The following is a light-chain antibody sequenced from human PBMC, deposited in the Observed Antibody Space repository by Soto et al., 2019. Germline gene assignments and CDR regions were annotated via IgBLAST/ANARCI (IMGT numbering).Light chain of an antibody. CDR3: QQFHNFPPT. J-gene: IGKJ3*01. V-gene: IGKV1-33*01. CDR1: QDISNY. Sequence: DIQMTQSPSSLSASVGDRVTITCQASQDISNYLNWYRQKPGKPPNLLIYDASTLKSGVPSRFSGSRSGTNFTFTITSLQPEDIATYYCQQFHNFPPTFGPGTKV. CDR2: DAS.